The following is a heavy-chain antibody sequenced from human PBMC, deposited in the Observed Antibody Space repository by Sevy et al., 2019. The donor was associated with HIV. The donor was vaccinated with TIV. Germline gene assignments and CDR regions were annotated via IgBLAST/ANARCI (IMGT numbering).Heavy chain of an antibody. CDR1: GFTVSSNY. CDR2: IYIGGST. Sequence: GGSLRLSCAASGFTVSSNYMSWVRQAPGKGLEWVSVIYIGGSTYYADSVKGRFTISRDNSKNTLYLQMNSLRAEDTAVYYCASERYCGGDCYNFDYWGQGTLVTVSS. V-gene: IGHV3-53*01. CDR3: ASERYCGGDCYNFDY. J-gene: IGHJ4*02. D-gene: IGHD2-21*02.